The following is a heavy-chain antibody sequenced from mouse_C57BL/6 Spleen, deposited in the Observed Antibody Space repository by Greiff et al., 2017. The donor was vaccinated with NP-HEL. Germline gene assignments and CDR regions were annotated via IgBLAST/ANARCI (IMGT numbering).Heavy chain of an antibody. CDR1: GYAFSSYW. V-gene: IGHV1-80*01. CDR2: IYPGDGDT. J-gene: IGHJ4*01. CDR3: ASYGSSLYAMDY. D-gene: IGHD1-1*01. Sequence: QVQLKQSGAELVKPGASVKISCKASGYAFSSYWMNWVKQRPGKGLEWIGQIYPGDGDTNYNGKFKGKATLTADKSSSTAYMQLSSLTSEDSAVYFCASYGSSLYAMDYWGQGTSVTVSS.